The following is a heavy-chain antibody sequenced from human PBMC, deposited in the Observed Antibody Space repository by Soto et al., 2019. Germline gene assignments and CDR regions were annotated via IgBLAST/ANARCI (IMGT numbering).Heavy chain of an antibody. Sequence: EVQLVESGGGLVQPGGSLRLSCAAYGFTFSSYWMSWVRQAPGKGLEWVANIKQDGSEKYYVDSVKGRFTISRDNAKKSLYLQRNSLRAEDTAVYYCARSFTTVTTRAYGMDVWGQGTTVTVSS. D-gene: IGHD4-17*01. V-gene: IGHV3-7*01. J-gene: IGHJ6*02. CDR1: GFTFSSYW. CDR3: ARSFTTVTTRAYGMDV. CDR2: IKQDGSEK.